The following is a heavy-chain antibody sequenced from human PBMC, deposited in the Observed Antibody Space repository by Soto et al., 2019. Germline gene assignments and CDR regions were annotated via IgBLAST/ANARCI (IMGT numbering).Heavy chain of an antibody. D-gene: IGHD3-16*02. J-gene: IGHJ4*02. V-gene: IGHV4-39*01. CDR1: GGSISSSSYY. CDR2: IYYSGST. Sequence: QLQLQESGPGLVKPSETLSLTCTVSGGSISSSSYYWGWIRQPPGKGLEWIGSIYYSGSTYYNPSLKSRVTISVDTSKNQFSLKLSSVTAADTAVYYCARFVKLLPRVGYFDYWGQGTLVTVSS. CDR3: ARFVKLLPRVGYFDY.